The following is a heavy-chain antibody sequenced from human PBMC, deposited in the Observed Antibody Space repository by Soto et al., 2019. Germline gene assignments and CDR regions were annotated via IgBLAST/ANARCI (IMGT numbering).Heavy chain of an antibody. CDR2: ISAHNGNT. CDR1: GYTFTSYG. CDR3: ARGRYGDY. V-gene: IGHV1-18*01. J-gene: IGHJ4*02. Sequence: QVHLVQSGAEVKKPGASVKVSCKASGYTFTSYGITWVRQAPGQGLEWMGWISAHNGNTDYAQKLQGRVIGTRDTATSTAYMELRSLRSDDTAVYYCARGRYGDYWGQGALVTVSS. D-gene: IGHD1-1*01.